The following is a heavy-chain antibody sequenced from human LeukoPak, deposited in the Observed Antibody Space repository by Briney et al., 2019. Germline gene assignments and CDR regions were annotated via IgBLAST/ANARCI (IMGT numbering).Heavy chain of an antibody. J-gene: IGHJ4*02. Sequence: GRSLRLSCAASGFTFSNYGMHWVRQAPGKGLEWAAAISYDGSDKYYADSVKGRFTISRDNSKKTLYLQMNSLRAEDTAVYYCAKDRVVFNRNYAYYFDYWGQGTLVTVSS. V-gene: IGHV3-30*18. CDR1: GFTFSNYG. CDR2: ISYDGSDK. D-gene: IGHD1-7*01. CDR3: AKDRVVFNRNYAYYFDY.